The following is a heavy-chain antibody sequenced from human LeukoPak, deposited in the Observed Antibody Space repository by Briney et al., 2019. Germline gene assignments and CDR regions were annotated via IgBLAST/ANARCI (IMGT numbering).Heavy chain of an antibody. CDR3: AREYGSGSYFDY. CDR2: ISSGSTI. Sequence: GGSLRLSCAASGFTFSSYELNWVRQAPGKGLEWVSYISSGSTIYYADSVKGRFTISRDNAKNSLYLQMNSLRAEGTAVYYCAREYGSGSYFDYWGQGTLVTVSS. J-gene: IGHJ4*02. CDR1: GFTFSSYE. V-gene: IGHV3-48*03. D-gene: IGHD3-10*01.